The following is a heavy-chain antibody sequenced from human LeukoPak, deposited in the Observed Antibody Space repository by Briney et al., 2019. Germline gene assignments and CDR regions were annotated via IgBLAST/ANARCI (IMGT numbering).Heavy chain of an antibody. D-gene: IGHD6-19*01. CDR1: GCTFSSYA. CDR3: AKDLAYSSGWYREYYFDY. V-gene: IGHV3-23*01. J-gene: IGHJ4*02. CDR2: ISGSGGST. Sequence: SGGSLRLSCAASGCTFSSYAMSWVRQAPGKGLEWVSAISGSGGSTYYADSVKGRFTISRDNSKNTLYLQMNSLRAEDTAVYYCAKDLAYSSGWYREYYFDYWGQGTLVTVSS.